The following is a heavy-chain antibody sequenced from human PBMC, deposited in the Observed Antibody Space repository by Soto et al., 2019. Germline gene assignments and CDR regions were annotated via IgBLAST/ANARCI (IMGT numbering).Heavy chain of an antibody. V-gene: IGHV3-21*01. CDR3: ARTAGNSDSYFYYGMDV. CDR2: ISSSSSYI. CDR1: GFTFSSYS. J-gene: IGHJ6*02. D-gene: IGHD3-10*01. Sequence: GGSLRLSCAASGFTFSSYSMNWVRQAPGKGLEWVSSISSSSSYIYYAGSVKGRFTISRDNAKNSLYLQMNSLRAEDTAVYYCARTAGNSDSYFYYGMDVWGQGTTVTVSS.